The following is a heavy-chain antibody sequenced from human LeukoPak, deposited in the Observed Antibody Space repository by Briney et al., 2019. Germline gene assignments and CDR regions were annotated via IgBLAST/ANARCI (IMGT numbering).Heavy chain of an antibody. CDR1: GFTFSSYG. CDR3: ARGVTGRFDY. CDR2: ISSSSYI. J-gene: IGHJ4*02. V-gene: IGHV3-21*01. D-gene: IGHD2-21*02. Sequence: GGSLRLSCAASGFTFSSYGMSWVRQAPGKGLEWVSSISSSSYIYYADSVKGRFTISRDNAKNSLYLQMNSLRAEDTAVYYCARGVTGRFDYWGQGTLVTVSS.